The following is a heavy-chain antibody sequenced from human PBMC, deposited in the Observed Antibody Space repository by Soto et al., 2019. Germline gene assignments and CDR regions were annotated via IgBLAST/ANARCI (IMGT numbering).Heavy chain of an antibody. J-gene: IGHJ4*02. CDR2: IYYSGST. CDR3: TRASSYAFDY. Sequence: PSETLSLTCSVSGGSISSSSYFWGWIRQPPGKGLEWIGSIYYSGSTYYNPSLKSRVTVSVDTSKNQFSLKLSSVTAADSGIYYCTRASSYAFDYWGQGALVTVSS. V-gene: IGHV4-39*01. CDR1: GGSISSSSYF. D-gene: IGHD2-2*01.